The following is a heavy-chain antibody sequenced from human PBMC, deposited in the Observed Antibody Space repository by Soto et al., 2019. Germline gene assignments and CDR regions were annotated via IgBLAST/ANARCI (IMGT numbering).Heavy chain of an antibody. Sequence: GGSLRLSCAASGFTFNTYGMYWVRQAPGKGLEWVAAISYDGSNKYHADSVRGRFTISRDNSKNTLYLQMNSLRVEDTAVYYCAKDIVRYTYGACDYWGQGALVTVSS. J-gene: IGHJ4*02. D-gene: IGHD5-18*01. V-gene: IGHV3-30*18. CDR1: GFTFNTYG. CDR2: ISYDGSNK. CDR3: AKDIVRYTYGACDY.